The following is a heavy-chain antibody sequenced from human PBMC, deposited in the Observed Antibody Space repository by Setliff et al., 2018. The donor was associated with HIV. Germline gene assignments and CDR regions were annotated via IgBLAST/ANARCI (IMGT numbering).Heavy chain of an antibody. V-gene: IGHV3-21*01. J-gene: IGHJ4*02. D-gene: IGHD5-18*01. Sequence: GGSLRLSCAASGFTFSSYNMNWVRQAPGKGLEWVSSISSTSTYIYYVDSVKGRFTTSRDNAKNSLYLQMNSLRAEDTAVYYCARERGYSYGYSDFWGQGTLVTVSS. CDR2: ISSTSTYI. CDR1: GFTFSSYN. CDR3: ARERGYSYGYSDF.